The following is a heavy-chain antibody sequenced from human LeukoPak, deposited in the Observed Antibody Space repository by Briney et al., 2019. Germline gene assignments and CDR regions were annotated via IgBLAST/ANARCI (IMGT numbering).Heavy chain of an antibody. CDR2: IKQDGSEK. D-gene: IGHD4-17*01. Sequence: GSLRLSCAASGFTFSSYWMSWVRQAPGKGLEWVANIKQDGSEKYYVDSVKGRFTISRDNSKNTLYLQMISLRAEDTALFYCAKLYGDYDYWGRGTLVTVSS. J-gene: IGHJ4*02. CDR1: GFTFSSYW. CDR3: AKLYGDYDY. V-gene: IGHV3-7*01.